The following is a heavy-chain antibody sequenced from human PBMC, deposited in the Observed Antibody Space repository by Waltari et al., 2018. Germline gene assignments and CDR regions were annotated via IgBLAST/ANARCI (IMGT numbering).Heavy chain of an antibody. J-gene: IGHJ5*02. CDR1: GYTFTSYA. V-gene: IGHV7-4-1*02. D-gene: IGHD6-19*01. CDR3: ARVPYSSGWVGSWFDP. CDR2: INTNTGNP. Sequence: QVQLVQSGSELKKPGASVKVSCKASGYTFTSYAMNWVRQAPGQGLEWMGWINTNTGNPTYCQGLTGRFVFSLDTSVSTAYLQISSLKAEDTAVYYCARVPYSSGWVGSWFDPWGQGTLVTVSS.